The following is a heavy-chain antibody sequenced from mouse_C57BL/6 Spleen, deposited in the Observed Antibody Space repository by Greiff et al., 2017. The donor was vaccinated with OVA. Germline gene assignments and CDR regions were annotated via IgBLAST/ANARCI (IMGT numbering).Heavy chain of an antibody. CDR2: IDPSDSET. D-gene: IGHD4-1*01. Sequence: QVQLKQPGAELVRPGSSVKLSCKASGYTFTSYWMHWVKQRPIQGLEWIGNIDPSDSETHYNQKFKDKATLTVDKSSSTAYMQLSSLTSEDSAVYYCARPNWDVGFDYWGQGTTLTVSS. CDR3: ARPNWDVGFDY. V-gene: IGHV1-52*01. CDR1: GYTFTSYW. J-gene: IGHJ2*01.